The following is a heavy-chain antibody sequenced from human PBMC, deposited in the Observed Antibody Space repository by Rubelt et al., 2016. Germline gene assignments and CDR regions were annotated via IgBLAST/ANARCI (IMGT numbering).Heavy chain of an antibody. CDR1: GFTFDDYT. J-gene: IGHJ4*02. Sequence: EVQLVESGGVVVQPGGSLILSCAASGFTFDDYTMHWVRQAPGKGLEWVSIISWDGGSTYYAESVKGRFTISRDNSKNSLYLQMNSLRTEDTALYYCAKDSGYYDSSGYLLNWGQGTLVTVSS. CDR3: AKDSGYYDSSGYLLN. V-gene: IGHV3-43*01. CDR2: ISWDGGST. D-gene: IGHD3-22*01.